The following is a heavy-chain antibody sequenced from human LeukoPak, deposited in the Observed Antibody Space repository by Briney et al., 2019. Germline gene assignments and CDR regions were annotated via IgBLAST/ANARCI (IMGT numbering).Heavy chain of an antibody. Sequence: SETLSLTCTVSGGSISSYYWSWIRQPAGKGLEWIGRIYTSGSTNYNPSLKSRVTMSVDTSKNQFSLKLYSVTAADTAVYYCARVYYGSGSLYYFDSWGQGTLVTVSS. J-gene: IGHJ4*02. CDR2: IYTSGST. CDR1: GGSISSYY. CDR3: ARVYYGSGSLYYFDS. D-gene: IGHD3-10*01. V-gene: IGHV4-4*07.